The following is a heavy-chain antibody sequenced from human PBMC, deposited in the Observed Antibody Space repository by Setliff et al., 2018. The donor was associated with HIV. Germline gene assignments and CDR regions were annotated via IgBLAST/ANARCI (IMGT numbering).Heavy chain of an antibody. CDR1: GGSIGSGSHY. CDR2: IYTTGST. J-gene: IGHJ6*02. Sequence: SETLSLTCTVSGGSIGSGSHYWSWIRQPAGKGLEWIGHIYTTGSTNYNPSLKSRVTISVDKSKNQFSLNLSSVTAADTAVYYCARDGVVPAAMDYYGLDVWGQGTTVTVSS. D-gene: IGHD2-2*01. V-gene: IGHV4-61*09. CDR3: ARDGVVPAAMDYYGLDV.